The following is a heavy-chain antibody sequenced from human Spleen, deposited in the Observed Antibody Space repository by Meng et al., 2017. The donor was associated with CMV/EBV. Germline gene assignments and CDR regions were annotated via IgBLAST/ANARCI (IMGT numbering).Heavy chain of an antibody. CDR1: GYIFTSYW. J-gene: IGHJ4*02. Sequence: KVSYKGSGYIFTSYWIAWVRQMPGKGLEWMGIIYPGDSDTRYSPSFQGQVTISADKSLSSAYLQWSSLKASDTAMYYCARLYGYSSSSPFDYWGQGTLVTVSS. D-gene: IGHD6-6*01. CDR2: IYPGDSDT. CDR3: ARLYGYSSSSPFDY. V-gene: IGHV5-51*01.